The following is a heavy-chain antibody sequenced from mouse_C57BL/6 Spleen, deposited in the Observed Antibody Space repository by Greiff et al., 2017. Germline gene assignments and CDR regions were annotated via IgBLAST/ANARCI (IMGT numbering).Heavy chain of an antibody. Sequence: QVQLQQSGPELVKPGASVKISCKASGYSFTSYYIHWVKQRPGQGLEWIGWIYPGSGNTKYNEKFKGKATLTADTSSSTAYMQLSSLTSEDSAVYYGARGGNYSNYEGYYAMDYWGQGTSVTVSS. V-gene: IGHV1-66*01. CDR1: GYSFTSYY. CDR2: IYPGSGNT. CDR3: ARGGNYSNYEGYYAMDY. J-gene: IGHJ4*01. D-gene: IGHD2-5*01.